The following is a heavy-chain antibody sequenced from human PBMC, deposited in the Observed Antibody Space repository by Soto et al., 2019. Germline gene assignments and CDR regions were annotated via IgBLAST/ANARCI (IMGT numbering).Heavy chain of an antibody. CDR1: GFTFSNYW. D-gene: IGHD3-3*01. J-gene: IGHJ5*02. V-gene: IGHV3-74*03. CDR3: TSWSIASRFDP. Sequence: LRLSCAASGFTFSNYWMHWVRQAPGKGLVWVSRISGDGSGTTYADSVKGRFTISRDNAKNMLYLQMNSLRAEDTAVYYCTSWSIASRFDPWGQGTLVTVSS. CDR2: ISGDGSGT.